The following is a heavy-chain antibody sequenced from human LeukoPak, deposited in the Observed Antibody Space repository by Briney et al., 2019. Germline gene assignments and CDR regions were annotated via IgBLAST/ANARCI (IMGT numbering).Heavy chain of an antibody. CDR3: ARGYSSGYSSGRYVDV. Sequence: SETLSLTCTVSGGSISSDYWSWVRQRPGKGLGRIGYIYNSGSTNYNTSLRRGGTISVDTSKSQFSLKLSSVPAADTAVYSCARGYSSGYSSGRYVDVWGKGTTVTVSS. V-gene: IGHV4-59*01. J-gene: IGHJ6*03. CDR2: IYNSGST. CDR1: GGSISSDY. D-gene: IGHD6-19*01.